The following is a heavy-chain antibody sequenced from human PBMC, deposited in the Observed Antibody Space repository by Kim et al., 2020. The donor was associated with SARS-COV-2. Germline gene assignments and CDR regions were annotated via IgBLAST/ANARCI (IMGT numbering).Heavy chain of an antibody. CDR1: GFTFSSYS. J-gene: IGHJ4*02. V-gene: IGHV3-33*03. CDR3: AKDRQGIWAAAGDY. D-gene: IGHD6-13*01. Sequence: GGSLRLSCVASGFTFSSYSMHWVRQAPGKGLEWVAFIWHDGSNKYYADSVKGRFTISRDNSKNTVYLQMNSLRVEDTAVYFCAKDRQGIWAAAGDYWGQGTLATVSS. CDR2: IWHDGSNK.